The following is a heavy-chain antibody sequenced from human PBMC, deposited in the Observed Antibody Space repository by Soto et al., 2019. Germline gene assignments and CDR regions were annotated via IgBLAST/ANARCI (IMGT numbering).Heavy chain of an antibody. V-gene: IGHV4-61*08. CDR2: IYYSGST. D-gene: IGHD2-15*01. CDR3: ARTGHCSGDIYFLNRVDP. CDR1: GGSVSSRDYY. J-gene: IGHJ5*02. Sequence: SETLSLTCTVSGGSVSSRDYYWSWIRQPPGKGLEWIANIYYSGSTSYNPALKSRVTISVDTSKNQFSLKLSSVTAADTAVYYCARTGHCSGDIYFLNRVDPWGQGTLVTVSS.